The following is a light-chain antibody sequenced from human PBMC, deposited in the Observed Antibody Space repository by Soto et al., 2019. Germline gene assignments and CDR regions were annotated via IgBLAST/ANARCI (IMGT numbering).Light chain of an antibody. CDR2: AAS. J-gene: IGKJ1*01. CDR1: QSISNY. Sequence: DIQMTQSPSSLSASVGDRFTITCRASQSISNYLNWYQQKPGKAPNLLIYAASSLQSGVPARFSGSGSGTDFTLTISSLQPEDFATYYCQQSYSTLRTFGQGTKVDIK. CDR3: QQSYSTLRT. V-gene: IGKV1-39*01.